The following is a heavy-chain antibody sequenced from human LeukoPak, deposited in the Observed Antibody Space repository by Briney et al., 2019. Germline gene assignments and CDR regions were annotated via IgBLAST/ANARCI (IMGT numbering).Heavy chain of an antibody. Sequence: PSETLSLACTVPGGSISSGSYYWSSIRQPAGKGLEWIGRIYTSGSTNYNPSLKSRVTISVDTSKNQFSLKLSSVTAADTAVYYCARDGGVDLYSSNSELDYWGQGTLVTVSS. CDR3: ARDGGVDLYSSNSELDY. J-gene: IGHJ4*02. CDR1: GGSISSGSYY. CDR2: IYTSGST. V-gene: IGHV4-61*02. D-gene: IGHD6-13*01.